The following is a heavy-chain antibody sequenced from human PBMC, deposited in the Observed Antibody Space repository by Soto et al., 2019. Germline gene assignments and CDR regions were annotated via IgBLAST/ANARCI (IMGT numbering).Heavy chain of an antibody. CDR1: GFTFSSYA. V-gene: IGHV3-30-3*01. J-gene: IGHJ4*02. CDR2: ISYDGSNK. D-gene: IGHD5-18*01. Sequence: QVQLVESGGGVVQPGRSLRLSCAASGFTFSSYAMHWVRQAAGKGLEWVAVISYDGSNKYYADSVKGRFTISRDNSKNTLYLQMNSLRAEDTAVYYCARGLDTAMVLVYWGQGTLVTVSS. CDR3: ARGLDTAMVLVY.